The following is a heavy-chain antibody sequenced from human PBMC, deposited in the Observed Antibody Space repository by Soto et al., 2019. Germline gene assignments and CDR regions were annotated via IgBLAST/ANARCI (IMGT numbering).Heavy chain of an antibody. D-gene: IGHD2-21*02. V-gene: IGHV3-30*18. CDR3: EKDWVGVSDNNYSDY. CDR2: ISHHGDKK. CDR1: QFTFSDDG. J-gene: IGHJ4*02. Sequence: QVQLVESGGGVFRPGMSLRLSCAASQFTFSDDGLHGVRQAPGRGLQWVAGISHHGDKKYYVDSVKGRFTISRDNSKKTVYLQLNSLRAEDTAVYYGEKDWVGVSDNNYSDYWGQGTLVIVAS.